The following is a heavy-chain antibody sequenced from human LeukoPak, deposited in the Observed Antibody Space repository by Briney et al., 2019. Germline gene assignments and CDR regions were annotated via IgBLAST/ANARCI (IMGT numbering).Heavy chain of an antibody. J-gene: IGHJ4*02. D-gene: IGHD3-10*01. CDR2: VKSRSAGETT. CDR1: EFSISNDW. Sequence: RGTIRHARAAEEFSISNDWMSWGRQAPGKGLEWVARVKSRSAGETTDYAAPVKGRFTISRDDSKNTLYLQMNSLKTEDTAVYYCTLIQGWGSGSYYRDFWGQGTLVTVSS. CDR3: TLIQGWGSGSYYRDF. V-gene: IGHV3-15*01.